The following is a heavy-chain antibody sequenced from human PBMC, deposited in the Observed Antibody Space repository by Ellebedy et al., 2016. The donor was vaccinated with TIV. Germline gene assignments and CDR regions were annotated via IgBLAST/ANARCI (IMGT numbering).Heavy chain of an antibody. D-gene: IGHD4-17*01. CDR3: ASDGSYGDYRSPTHAFVM. V-gene: IGHV3-7*01. J-gene: IGHJ3*02. CDR2: MNQDGSDK. Sequence: GGSLRLSCAASGFSFRSYWMSWVRQAPGKGLEWVANMNQDGSDKYYVDSVEGRFTISRDNAKSSLYLQMNSLRADDTAVYYCASDGSYGDYRSPTHAFVMWGQGTMVTVSS. CDR1: GFSFRSYW.